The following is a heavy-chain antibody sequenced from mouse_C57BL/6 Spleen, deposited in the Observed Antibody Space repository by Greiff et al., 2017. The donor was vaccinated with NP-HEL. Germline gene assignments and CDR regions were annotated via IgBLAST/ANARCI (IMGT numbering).Heavy chain of an antibody. J-gene: IGHJ2*01. D-gene: IGHD1-1*01. Sequence: QVQLQQSGAELVRPGASVTLSCKASGYTFTDYEMHWVKQTPVHGLEWIGAIDPETGGTAYNQKFKGKAILTADKSSSTAYMELRSLTSEDSAVYYCTRSDYGSSGDYSGQGTTLTVSS. V-gene: IGHV1-15*01. CDR1: GYTFTDYE. CDR2: IDPETGGT. CDR3: TRSDYGSSGDY.